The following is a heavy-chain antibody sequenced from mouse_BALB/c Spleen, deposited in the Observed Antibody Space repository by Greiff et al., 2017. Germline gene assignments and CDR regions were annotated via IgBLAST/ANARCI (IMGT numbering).Heavy chain of an antibody. V-gene: IGHV5-4*02. CDR3: ARGDYRYDAWFAY. CDR2: ISDGGSYT. Sequence: EVKVVESGGGLVQPGGSRKLSCAASGFTFSDYYMYWVRQTPEKRLEWVATISDGGSYTYYPDSVKGRFTISRDNAKNNLYLQMSSLKSEDTAMYYCARGDYRYDAWFAYWGQGTLVTVSA. D-gene: IGHD2-14*01. J-gene: IGHJ3*01. CDR1: GFTFSDYY.